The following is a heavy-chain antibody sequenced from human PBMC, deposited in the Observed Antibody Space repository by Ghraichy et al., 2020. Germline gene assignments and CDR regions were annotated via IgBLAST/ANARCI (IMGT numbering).Heavy chain of an antibody. CDR1: GFTFSSYS. Sequence: GESLNISCAASGFTFSSYSMNWVRQAPGKGLEWVSYISSSSSTIYYADSVKGRFTISRDNAKNSLYLQMNSLRAEDTAVYYCARDQNYDILTVYYTNYYYYYGMAVWAKGTTPTVSS. CDR3: ARDQNYDILTVYYTNYYYYYGMAV. V-gene: IGHV3-48*04. CDR2: ISSSSSTI. J-gene: IGHJ6*04. D-gene: IGHD3-9*01.